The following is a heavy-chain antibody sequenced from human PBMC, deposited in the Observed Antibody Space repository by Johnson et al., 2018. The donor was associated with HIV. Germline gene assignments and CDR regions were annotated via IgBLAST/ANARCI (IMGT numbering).Heavy chain of an antibody. CDR1: GFTFDDYA. J-gene: IGHJ3*02. Sequence: VQLVESGGGLVQPGRSLRLSCAASGFTFDDYAMHWVRQAPGKGLEWVSGISWNSGSIAYVDSVKGRFTISRDNAKNSLYLQMNSLRAEDTALYYCAKVLEVGATKDDAFDIWGQGTMVTVSS. V-gene: IGHV3-9*01. CDR3: AKVLEVGATKDDAFDI. CDR2: ISWNSGSI. D-gene: IGHD1-26*01.